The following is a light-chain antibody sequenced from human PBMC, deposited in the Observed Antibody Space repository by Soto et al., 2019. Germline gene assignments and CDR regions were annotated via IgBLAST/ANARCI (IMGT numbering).Light chain of an antibody. V-gene: IGLV2-14*01. CDR3: SSYTSSSTVVV. J-gene: IGLJ2*01. CDR1: SSDVGGYNY. CDR2: DVS. Sequence: QSALTQPASVSGSPGQSITISCTGTSSDVGGYNYVSWYQQHPGKAPKLMIYDVSNRPSGVSNRFSGSKSGNTASLTISGLQTEDEPDYYCSSYTSSSTVVVFGRGTKLTVL.